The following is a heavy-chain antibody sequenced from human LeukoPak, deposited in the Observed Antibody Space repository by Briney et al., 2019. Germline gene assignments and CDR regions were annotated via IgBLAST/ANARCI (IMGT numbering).Heavy chain of an antibody. CDR2: IKKDGGET. J-gene: IGHJ4*02. D-gene: IGHD3-10*01. CDR1: GFTFSTYW. V-gene: IGHV3-7*01. CDR3: ARLRGGAY. Sequence: GGSLRLSCAASGFTFSTYWMTWVRQAPGKGLEWVANIKKDGGETYYVDSVKGRFTISRDNAKNSLYLQMNSLRAEDTALYYCARLRGGAYWGQGTLVTVSS.